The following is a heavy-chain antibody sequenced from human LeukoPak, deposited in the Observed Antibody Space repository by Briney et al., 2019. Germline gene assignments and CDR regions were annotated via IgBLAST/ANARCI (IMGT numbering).Heavy chain of an antibody. CDR3: ARERSNRGYVPWGFDY. D-gene: IGHD5-12*01. V-gene: IGHV4-31*03. Sequence: SETLSLTCTVSGGSISSGGYYWSWIRQHPGKGLEWIGYIYYSGSTYYNPSLKSRVTISVDTSKNQFSLKLSSVTAADTAVYYCARERSNRGYVPWGFDYWGQGTLVTVSS. J-gene: IGHJ4*02. CDR2: IYYSGST. CDR1: GGSISSGGYY.